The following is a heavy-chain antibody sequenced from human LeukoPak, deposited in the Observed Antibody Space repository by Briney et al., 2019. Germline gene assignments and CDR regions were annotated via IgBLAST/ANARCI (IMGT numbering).Heavy chain of an antibody. V-gene: IGHV4-61*02. CDR1: GGSISSGSYY. J-gene: IGHJ5*02. Sequence: NPSETLSLTCTVSGGSISSGSYYWSWIRQPAGKGLEWIGRIYTSGSTKYNPSLKSRVTISLDTSKNQYSLKVTSVTASDTAVYYCVASNWELQGWFDPWGQGTLVTVSS. CDR2: IYTSGST. D-gene: IGHD1-7*01. CDR3: VASNWELQGWFDP.